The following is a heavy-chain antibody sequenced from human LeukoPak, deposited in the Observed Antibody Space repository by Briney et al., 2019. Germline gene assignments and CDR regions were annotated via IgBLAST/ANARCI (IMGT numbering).Heavy chain of an antibody. CDR3: ARVQSAYYYYYGMDV. J-gene: IGHJ6*02. Sequence: GGSLRLSCAASGFTFSSYGMHWVRQAPGKGLEWVAVIWYDGSNKYYADSVKGRFTISRDNSKNTLYLQMNSLRAEDTAVYHCARVQSAYYYYYGMDVWGQGTTVTVSS. CDR1: GFTFSSYG. CDR2: IWYDGSNK. V-gene: IGHV3-33*01.